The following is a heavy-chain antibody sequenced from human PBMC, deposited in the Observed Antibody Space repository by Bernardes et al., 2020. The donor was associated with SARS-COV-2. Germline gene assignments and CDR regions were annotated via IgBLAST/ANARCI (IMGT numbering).Heavy chain of an antibody. CDR1: GYSFTSYW. V-gene: IGHV5-51*01. D-gene: IGHD2-2*01. J-gene: IGHJ6*02. CDR2: IYPGDSDT. CDR3: ARGYCSSTSCYADYYGMDG. Sequence: GESLKISCKGSGYSFTSYWIGWVRQMPGKGLEWMGIIYPGDSDTRYSPSFQGQVTISADKSISTAYLQWSSLKASDTAMYYCARGYCSSTSCYADYYGMDGWGQGTTVTVSS.